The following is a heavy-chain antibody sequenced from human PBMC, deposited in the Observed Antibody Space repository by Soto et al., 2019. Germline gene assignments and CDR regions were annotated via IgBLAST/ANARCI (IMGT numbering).Heavy chain of an antibody. CDR1: GGAFGRYS. CDR3: ARGDEMTAVTIFEY. V-gene: IGHV1-69*01. CDR2: VIPVFNTS. D-gene: IGHD4-17*01. Sequence: QVQLEQSGPEVKRPGTSVKVSRKASGGAFGRYSVSWVRQAPGQGLEWIGGVIPVFNTSNYSLKFQGRVAIFADLSTSSVFMELRSLRSEDTALYYCARGDEMTAVTIFEYWGQGTLVTVSS. J-gene: IGHJ4*02.